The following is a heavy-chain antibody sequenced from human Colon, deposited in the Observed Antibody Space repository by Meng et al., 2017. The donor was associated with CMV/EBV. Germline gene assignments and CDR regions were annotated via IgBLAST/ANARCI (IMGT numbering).Heavy chain of an antibody. D-gene: IGHD3-16*01. J-gene: IGHJ5*02. CDR3: TRGGKIISSSDNDKWFDA. V-gene: IGHV4-61*01. CDR2: ISYSGST. CDR1: VGSVNGGSNY. Sequence: ESLKISCTISVGSVNGGSNYWSWIRRPPGKGLEWIGYISYSGSTHYNPSLKSRVTMSVDLSKTQISLKVSSVTAADTAVYYCTRGGKIISSSDNDKWFDAWGQGTLVTVSS.